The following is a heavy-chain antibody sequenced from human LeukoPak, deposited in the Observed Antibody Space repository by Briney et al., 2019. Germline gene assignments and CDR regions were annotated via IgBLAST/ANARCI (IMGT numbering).Heavy chain of an antibody. V-gene: IGHV3-7*01. CDR1: GFTFSTYW. CDR2: INPGGSDK. J-gene: IGHJ4*02. D-gene: IGHD1/OR15-1a*01. Sequence: PGGSLRLSCAASGFTFSTYWMSWVRQAPGKGLEWVANINPGGSDKYYVDSVRGRLTISRDNAENSLYLQVNSLRAEDTAAYYCTRDNNNLFDYWGQGTLVTVSS. CDR3: TRDNNNLFDY.